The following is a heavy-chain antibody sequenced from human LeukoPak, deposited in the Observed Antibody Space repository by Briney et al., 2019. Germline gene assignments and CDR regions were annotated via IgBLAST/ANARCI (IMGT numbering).Heavy chain of an antibody. CDR1: GGSFSGYY. Sequence: ETLSLTCAVYGGSFSGYYWSWVRQAPGKGLEWVANIKQDGSEKYYVDSVKGRFTISRDNAKNSLYLQMNSLRAEDTAVYYCARDREYCSSTSCPTGAFDIWGQGTMVTVSS. CDR3: ARDREYCSSTSCPTGAFDI. V-gene: IGHV3-7*01. CDR2: IKQDGSEK. J-gene: IGHJ3*02. D-gene: IGHD2-2*01.